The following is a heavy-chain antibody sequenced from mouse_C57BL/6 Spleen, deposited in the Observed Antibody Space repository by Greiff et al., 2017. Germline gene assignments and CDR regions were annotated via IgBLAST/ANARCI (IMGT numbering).Heavy chain of an antibody. CDR3: ARPGYGSSYDAMDY. CDR2: ISSGSSTI. CDR1: GFTFSDYG. D-gene: IGHD1-1*01. Sequence: EVQLVESGGGLVKPGGSLKLSCAASGFTFSDYGMHWVRQAPEKGLEWVAYISSGSSTIYYADTVKGRFTISRDNAKHTLFLQMTSLRSEATAMYYCARPGYGSSYDAMDYWGQGTSVTVSS. J-gene: IGHJ4*01. V-gene: IGHV5-17*01.